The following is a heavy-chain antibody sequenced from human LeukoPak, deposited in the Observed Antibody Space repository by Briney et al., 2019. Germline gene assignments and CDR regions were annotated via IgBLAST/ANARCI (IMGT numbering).Heavy chain of an antibody. J-gene: IGHJ2*01. CDR1: GGSISSSSYY. CDR3: ARLATDYGDYHWYFDL. CDR2: IYYSGST. V-gene: IGHV4-39*01. D-gene: IGHD4-17*01. Sequence: SETLSLTCTVFGGSISSSSYYWGWIRQPPGKGLEWIGSIYYSGSTYYNPSLKSRVTISVDTSKNQFSLKLSSVTAADTAVYYCARLATDYGDYHWYFDLWGRGTLVTVSS.